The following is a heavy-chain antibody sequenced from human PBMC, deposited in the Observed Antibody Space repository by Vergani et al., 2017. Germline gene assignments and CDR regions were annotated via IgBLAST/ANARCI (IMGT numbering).Heavy chain of an antibody. J-gene: IGHJ3*02. CDR3: AKDFLPXPGWGATRGGAFDI. Sequence: EVQLVESGGGLVQPGRSLRLSCAASGFTFDDYAMHWVRQAPGKGLEWVSGISWNSGSIGYADSVKGRFTISRDNAKNSLYLQMNSLRAEDMALYYCAKDFLPXPGWGATRGGAFDIWCQGTMVTVSS. CDR2: ISWNSGSI. V-gene: IGHV3-9*03. D-gene: IGHD1-26*01. CDR1: GFTFDDYA.